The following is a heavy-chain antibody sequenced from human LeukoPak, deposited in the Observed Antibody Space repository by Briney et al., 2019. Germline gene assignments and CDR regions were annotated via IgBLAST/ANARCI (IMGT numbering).Heavy chain of an antibody. D-gene: IGHD3-3*01. CDR3: AKDSPRLWSGYYKYNWFDP. V-gene: IGHV3-23*01. J-gene: IGHJ5*02. Sequence: QTGGSLRLSCAASGFTFSSYAMSWVRQAPGKGLEWVSAISGSGGSTYYADSVKGRFTISRDNSKNTLYLQMNSLRAEDTAVYYCAKDSPRLWSGYYKYNWFDPWGQGTLVTVSS. CDR2: ISGSGGST. CDR1: GFTFSSYA.